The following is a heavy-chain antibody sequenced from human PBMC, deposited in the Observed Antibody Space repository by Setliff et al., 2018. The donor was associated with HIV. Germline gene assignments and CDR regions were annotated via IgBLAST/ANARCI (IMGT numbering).Heavy chain of an antibody. Sequence: SETLSLTCIVSGASISSQYWSWIRQPAGRGLEWMGRIHTSGSTNYNPSLTSRVTLSVDTSKNQFFLKLTSLSAADTAVYYCARDRIEVVVDGPHDVFDVWGRGTTVTVSS. J-gene: IGHJ3*01. CDR2: IHTSGST. CDR3: ARDRIEVVVDGPHDVFDV. V-gene: IGHV4-4*07. D-gene: IGHD2-15*01. CDR1: GASISSQY.